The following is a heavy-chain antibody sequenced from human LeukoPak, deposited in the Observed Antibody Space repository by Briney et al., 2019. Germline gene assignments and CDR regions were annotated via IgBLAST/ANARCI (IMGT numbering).Heavy chain of an antibody. CDR2: IYYSGST. CDR1: GGSISSSSYY. Sequence: PSETLSLTCTVSGGSISSSSYYWGWIRQPPGKGLEWIGSIYYSGSTYYNPSLKSRVTISVDTSKNQFSLKLSSVTAADTAVYYRARSPTPGSAFDYWGQGTLVTVSS. V-gene: IGHV4-39*01. CDR3: ARSPTPGSAFDY. J-gene: IGHJ4*02.